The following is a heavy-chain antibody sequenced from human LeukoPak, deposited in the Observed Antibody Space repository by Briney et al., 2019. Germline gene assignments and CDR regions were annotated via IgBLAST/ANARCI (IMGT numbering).Heavy chain of an antibody. CDR1: GFTFSDYE. V-gene: IGHV3-30*18. D-gene: IGHD3-22*01. CDR3: AKTTYYYDSSGYYFDY. J-gene: IGHJ4*02. CDR2: ISYDGSNK. Sequence: GGSLRLSCAASGFTFSDYEINWVRQAPGKGLEWVAVISYDGSNKYYADSVKGRFTISRDNSKNTLYLQMNSLRAEDTAVYYCAKTTYYYDSSGYYFDYWGQGTLVTVSS.